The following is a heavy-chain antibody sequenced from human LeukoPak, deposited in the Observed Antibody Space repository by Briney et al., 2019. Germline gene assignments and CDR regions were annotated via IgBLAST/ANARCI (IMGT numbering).Heavy chain of an antibody. J-gene: IGHJ4*02. V-gene: IGHV4-59*08. Sequence: SETLSLTCTVSGDSLSSHYWSWIRQPLGKGLEWIGYIYGSGSTHYDPSLRSRVTISEDTSKNQFSLKLTSVTAADTAVYYCARNVGWYSHDSWGQGTLVTVSS. CDR1: GDSLSSHY. CDR3: ARNVGWYSHDS. D-gene: IGHD6-19*01. CDR2: IYGSGST.